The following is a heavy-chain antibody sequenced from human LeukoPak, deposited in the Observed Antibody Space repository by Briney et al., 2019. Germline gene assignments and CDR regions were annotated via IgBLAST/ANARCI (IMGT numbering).Heavy chain of an antibody. V-gene: IGHV3-23*01. J-gene: IGHJ4*02. CDR1: GFTFSSYT. D-gene: IGHD7-27*01. CDR2: ITTSDGNT. CDR3: AKDGGLWVSAHWGDS. Sequence: GGSLRLSCAASGFTFSSYTMSWVRQAPGKGLEWVSTITTSDGNTHYADSVKGRFTVSRDNSKNTLFLQMNSLRAEDTAVYYCAKDGGLWVSAHWGDSWGRGTLVIVSS.